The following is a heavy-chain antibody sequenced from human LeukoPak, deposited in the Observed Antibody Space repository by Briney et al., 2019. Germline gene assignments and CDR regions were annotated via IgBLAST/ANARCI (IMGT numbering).Heavy chain of an antibody. CDR2: ISSSSSTI. D-gene: IGHD3-22*01. V-gene: IGHV3-48*02. J-gene: IGHJ4*02. CDR3: TSGSGYYLDY. Sequence: GGSLRLSCAASPCNCSSYSMNRVRQAPGKGLEWVSYISSSSSTIYYADSVKGRFTISRDNAKNSLCLQMKSLREGDTAVYYCTSGSGYYLDYWGQGTLVTVSS. CDR1: PCNCSSYS.